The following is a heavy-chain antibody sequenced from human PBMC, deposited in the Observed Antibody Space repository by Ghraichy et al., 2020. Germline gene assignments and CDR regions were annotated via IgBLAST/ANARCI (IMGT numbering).Heavy chain of an antibody. CDR2: ISSSGSTI. V-gene: IGHV3-48*03. CDR1: GFTFSSYE. D-gene: IGHD3-3*01. J-gene: IGHJ6*03. CDR3: ARAEGPITIFGVVRSADYYMDV. Sequence: GGSLRLSCAASGFTFSSYEMNWVRQAPGKGLEWVSYISSSGSTIYYADSVKGRFTISRDNAKNSLYLQMNSLRAEDTAVYYCARAEGPITIFGVVRSADYYMDVWGKGTTVTVSS.